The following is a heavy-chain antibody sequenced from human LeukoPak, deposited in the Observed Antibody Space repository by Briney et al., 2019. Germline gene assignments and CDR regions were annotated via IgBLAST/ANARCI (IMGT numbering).Heavy chain of an antibody. CDR3: AKGKSLPHYYYYGMGV. CDR2: IGGSGDTT. CDR1: GFTFSTSA. J-gene: IGHJ6*02. V-gene: IGHV3-23*01. Sequence: PGGSLRPSCAASGFTFSTSAMNWVRQAPGKGLEWVSVIGGSGDTTYYADSVRGRFTISRDNFKNTLYLQMNSLTAEDTAIYYCAKGKSLPHYYYYGMGVWGQGTTVTASS.